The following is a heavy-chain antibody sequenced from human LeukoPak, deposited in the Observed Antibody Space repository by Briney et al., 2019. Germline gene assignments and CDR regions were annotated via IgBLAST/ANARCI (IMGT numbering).Heavy chain of an antibody. CDR3: AAEIYGGNSDCCTFDF. CDR1: GYTFSGYY. Sequence: ASVKVSCKASGYTFSGYYIHWVRQAPGQGLEWIGWIGVGGGNTNYAQRFQDRVTITRDMSTSTAYMELSSLRSEDTAVYYCAAEIYGGNSDCCTFDFWGPGTPVTVSS. J-gene: IGHJ3*01. D-gene: IGHD4-23*01. CDR2: IGVGGGNT. V-gene: IGHV1-58*02.